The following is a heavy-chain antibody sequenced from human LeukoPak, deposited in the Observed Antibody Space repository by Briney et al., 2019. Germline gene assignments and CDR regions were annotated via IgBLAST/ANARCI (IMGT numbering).Heavy chain of an antibody. CDR1: GFTFSSYA. V-gene: IGHV3-23*01. D-gene: IGHD3-3*01. J-gene: IGHJ3*02. CDR3: AKVSAKIITIFGVVMGQEGGNAFDI. CDR2: ISGSGGST. Sequence: GGSLRLSCAASGFTFSSYAMSWVRQAPGKGLEWVSAISGSGGSTYYADSVKGRFTISRDNSKNTLYLQINSLRAEDTAVYYCAKVSAKIITIFGVVMGQEGGNAFDIWGQGTMVTVSS.